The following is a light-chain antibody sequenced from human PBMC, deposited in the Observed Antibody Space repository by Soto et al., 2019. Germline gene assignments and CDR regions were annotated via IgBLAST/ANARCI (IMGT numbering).Light chain of an antibody. CDR3: QQYDSYSSGP. CDR2: DAS. V-gene: IGKV1-5*01. CDR1: QGIVRW. J-gene: IGKJ1*01. Sequence: DIQMTQSPSTLSASVGDRVTITCRASQGIVRWLAWYQQKPGKAPKLLIYDASSLESGVPSRFSGSGAGTEFTLTISSLQPDDFATYYCQQYDSYSSGPFGQGTRWIS.